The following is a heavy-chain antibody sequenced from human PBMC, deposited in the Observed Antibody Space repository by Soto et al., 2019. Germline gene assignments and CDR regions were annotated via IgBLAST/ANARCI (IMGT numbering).Heavy chain of an antibody. CDR3: VKRGTVTTDYYGMDV. D-gene: IGHD4-17*01. J-gene: IGHJ6*02. CDR1: RFTFTRSP. V-gene: IGHV3-23*01. CDR2: ISGSGGGT. Sequence: EEQLLESGGGLVQPGGSLRLSCAASRFTFTRSPMSWVLQAPVRGLEWVSAISGSGGGTYYADSVSGRFTISRDNSKNPLYLQMNSLRDEDKAIYYGVKRGTVTTDYYGMDVWGQGTTVTVSS.